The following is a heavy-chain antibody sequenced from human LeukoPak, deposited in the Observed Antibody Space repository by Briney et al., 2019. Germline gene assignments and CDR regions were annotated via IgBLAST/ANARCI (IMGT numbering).Heavy chain of an antibody. V-gene: IGHV3-13*01. Sequence: NPGGSLRLSCAASGFSLSSYDMHWVRHGTGKGLEWVSGIGIPGDTYYPGSVRGRFTISRENAENSLYLQMTSLRAGDTAVYYCARAARFLHSTGAHAFDIWGQGTMVTVSS. CDR3: ARAARFLHSTGAHAFDI. J-gene: IGHJ3*02. CDR1: GFSLSSYD. CDR2: IGIPGDT. D-gene: IGHD2-8*02.